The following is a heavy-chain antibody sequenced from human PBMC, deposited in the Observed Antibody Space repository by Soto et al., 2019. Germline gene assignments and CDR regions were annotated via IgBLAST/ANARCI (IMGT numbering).Heavy chain of an antibody. CDR2: ISSSSSYT. Sequence: GGSLRLSCAASGFTFSSYSMNWVRQAPGKGLEWVSAISSSSSYTYYADSVKGRFTISRDNSKNTLYLQMNSLRAEDTAVYYCAKDLYVARPLGMDVWGQGTTVTVSS. D-gene: IGHD5-12*01. J-gene: IGHJ6*02. CDR1: GFTFSSYS. V-gene: IGHV3-21*04. CDR3: AKDLYVARPLGMDV.